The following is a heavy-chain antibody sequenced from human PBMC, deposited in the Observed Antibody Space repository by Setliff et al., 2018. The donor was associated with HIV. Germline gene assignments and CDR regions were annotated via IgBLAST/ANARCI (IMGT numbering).Heavy chain of an antibody. Sequence: SETLSLTCTVSGYSISSGYYWGWSRQPPGKGLEWIGSIYHSGKTYYNPSLKSRVTMSADTSKNQISLMLRSMTAADTAVYYCAKHDFGEGSCFDPWGQGSLVTVSS. D-gene: IGHD3-16*01. CDR1: GYSISSGYY. CDR2: IYHSGKT. V-gene: IGHV4-38-2*02. J-gene: IGHJ5*02. CDR3: AKHDFGEGSCFDP.